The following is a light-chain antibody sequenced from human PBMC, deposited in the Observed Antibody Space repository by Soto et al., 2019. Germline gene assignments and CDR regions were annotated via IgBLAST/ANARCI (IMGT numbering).Light chain of an antibody. CDR2: DVT. V-gene: IGLV2-14*01. CDR1: SNDVGGYNY. J-gene: IGLJ1*01. CDR3: SSYTSSSTPYV. Sequence: QCVLTQPASVSGSPGQSISISCTGTSNDVGGYNYVSWYQQHPVKAPQLIIYDVTNRPSGVSDRFSGSKSGNTASLTISGLQAEDEADYYCSSYTSSSTPYVFGTGTKVTVL.